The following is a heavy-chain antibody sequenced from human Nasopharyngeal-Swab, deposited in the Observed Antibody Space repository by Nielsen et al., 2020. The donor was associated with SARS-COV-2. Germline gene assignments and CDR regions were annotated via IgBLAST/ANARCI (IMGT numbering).Heavy chain of an antibody. CDR3: AKDGKCTGPLYY. D-gene: IGHD2-8*02. Sequence: GESLKISCAASGIISSSYAMSWVRQAPGKGLEWVSAISGSGGSTYYADSVKGRLTISRDNSKTTLYLQMNSLRAEDTAVYYCAKDGKCTGPLYYWGQGTLVTVSS. J-gene: IGHJ4*02. CDR1: GIISSSYA. CDR2: ISGSGGST. V-gene: IGHV3-23*01.